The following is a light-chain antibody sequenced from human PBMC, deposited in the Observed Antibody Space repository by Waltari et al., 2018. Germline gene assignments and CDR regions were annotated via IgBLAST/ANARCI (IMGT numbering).Light chain of an antibody. CDR2: DAS. Sequence: EIVLTQSPATLSLSPGERATLSCRASQSVSSYLAWYQQKPGQAPRLLIYDASNRATGIPARFSGSGSGIDFTLTISSLEPEDFAVYYCQQRSNWPPGTWTFGQGTKVEIK. CDR3: QQRSNWPPGTWT. CDR1: QSVSSY. V-gene: IGKV3-11*01. J-gene: IGKJ1*01.